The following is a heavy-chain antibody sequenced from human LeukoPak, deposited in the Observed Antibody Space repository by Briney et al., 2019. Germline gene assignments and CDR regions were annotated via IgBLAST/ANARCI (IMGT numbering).Heavy chain of an antibody. V-gene: IGHV4-34*01. J-gene: IGHJ4*02. Sequence: SETLSLTCAVYGGSFSDYYWSWIRQSPKKGLEWIAEINHSGSSKYNPSLKSRVTISVDTSKNQFSLKLSSVTAADTAVYYCARGSRLMYYDILTGYLDYWGQGTLVTVSS. CDR2: INHSGSS. CDR3: ARGSRLMYYDILTGYLDY. D-gene: IGHD3-9*01. CDR1: GGSFSDYY.